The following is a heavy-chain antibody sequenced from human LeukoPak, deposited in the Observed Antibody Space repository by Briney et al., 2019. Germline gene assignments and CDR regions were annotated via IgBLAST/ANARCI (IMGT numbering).Heavy chain of an antibody. CDR1: GFTFDDYA. CDR2: ITGSGGTT. Sequence: GGSLRLSCAASGFTFDDYAMHWVRQAPGKGLEWVSGITGSGGTTYYADSVKGRFTLSRDNSKNTLYLQMNSLGAEDTAVYYCAKHNSGNFIYFDSWGQGALVTVSS. J-gene: IGHJ4*02. D-gene: IGHD1-26*01. CDR3: AKHNSGNFIYFDS. V-gene: IGHV3-23*01.